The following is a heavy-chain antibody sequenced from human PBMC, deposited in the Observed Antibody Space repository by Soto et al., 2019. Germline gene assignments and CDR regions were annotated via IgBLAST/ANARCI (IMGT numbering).Heavy chain of an antibody. J-gene: IGHJ4*02. D-gene: IGHD3-16*02. CDR2: IYYSGST. CDR3: ARQIYDFVWGTYRPFYFDY. CDR1: GGSISNSNYY. V-gene: IGHV4-39*01. Sequence: SETLSLTCTVSGGSISNSNYYGGWIRKPPGKGLEWIGSIYYSGSTYYNPSLKSRVTISVDTSKNQFSLNLRSVTAADTAVYYCARQIYDFVWGTYRPFYFDYWGQGTLVTVSS.